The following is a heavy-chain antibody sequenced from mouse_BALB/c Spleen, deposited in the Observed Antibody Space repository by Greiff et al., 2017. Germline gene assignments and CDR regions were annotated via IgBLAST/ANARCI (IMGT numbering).Heavy chain of an antibody. Sequence: QVQLQQSGAELARPGASVKLSCKASGYTFTDYYINWVKQRTGQGLEWIGEIYPGSGNTYYNEKFKGKATLTADKSSSTAYMQLSSLTSEDSAVYFCARSRGYYGGAMDYWGQGTSVTVSS. CDR2: IYPGSGNT. V-gene: IGHV1-77*01. J-gene: IGHJ4*01. CDR3: ARSRGYYGGAMDY. D-gene: IGHD1-1*01. CDR1: GYTFTDYY.